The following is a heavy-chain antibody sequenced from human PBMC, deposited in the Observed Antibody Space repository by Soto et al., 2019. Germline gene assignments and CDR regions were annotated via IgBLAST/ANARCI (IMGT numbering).Heavy chain of an antibody. D-gene: IGHD6-13*01. CDR3: ARSLLDEYSSSWRSAYYGMDV. CDR2: INPNSGGT. CDR1: GFTFSAYY. V-gene: IGHV1-2*02. Sequence: QVQLVQSGAEVKKPGASVKVSCKASGFTFSAYYIYWVRQAPGQGLEWIGWINPNSGGTNNAQKFQGRVTMTRDTYTSTVYMELSALIPDETAVYYCARSLLDEYSSSWRSAYYGMDVWGQGTTVTVSS. J-gene: IGHJ6*02.